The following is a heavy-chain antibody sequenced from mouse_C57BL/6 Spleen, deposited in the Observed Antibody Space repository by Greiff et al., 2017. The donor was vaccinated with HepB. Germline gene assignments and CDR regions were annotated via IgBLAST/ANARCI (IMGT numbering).Heavy chain of an antibody. J-gene: IGHJ2*01. Sequence: VQLQQSGAELVRPGASVKLSCTASGFNIKDDYMHWVKQRPEQGLEWIGWIDPENGDTEYASKIQGKATITADTSSNTAYLQLSSLTSEDTAVYYCTTRTGYFDYWGQGTTLTVSS. CDR3: TTRTGYFDY. CDR2: IDPENGDT. V-gene: IGHV14-4*01. CDR1: GFNIKDDY.